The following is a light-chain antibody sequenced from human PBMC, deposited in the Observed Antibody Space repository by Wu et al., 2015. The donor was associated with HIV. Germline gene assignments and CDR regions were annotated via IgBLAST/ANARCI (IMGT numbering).Light chain of an antibody. CDR2: GAS. J-gene: IGKJ1*01. CDR3: QQYNKWPGT. CDR1: QSVSSN. Sequence: EIVMTQSPATLSVSPGERATLSCRASQSVSSNLAWYQQKPGQAPRLLIYGASTRATGIPARFSGSGSGTEFTLTINSMQSEDFAVYYCQQYNKWPGTFGLRGPRVEIK. V-gene: IGKV3-15*01.